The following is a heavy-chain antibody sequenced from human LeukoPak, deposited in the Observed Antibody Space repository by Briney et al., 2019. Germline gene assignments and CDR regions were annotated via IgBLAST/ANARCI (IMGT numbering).Heavy chain of an antibody. D-gene: IGHD3-22*01. Sequence: PSETLSLTCAVYGGSFSGYYWSWIRQPPGKGLEWIGEINHSGSTNYNPSLKSRVTISVDTSKNQFSLKLSSVTAADTAVYYCARSPYDSSGYYHTYWGQGTLVTVSS. V-gene: IGHV4-34*01. CDR3: ARSPYDSSGYYHTY. CDR1: GGSFSGYY. J-gene: IGHJ4*02. CDR2: INHSGST.